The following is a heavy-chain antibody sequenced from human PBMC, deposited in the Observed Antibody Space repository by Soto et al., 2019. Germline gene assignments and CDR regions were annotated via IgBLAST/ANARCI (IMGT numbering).Heavy chain of an antibody. Sequence: QVQLVQSGAEVKKPGASVKVSCKASGYTFTSYAMHWVRQAPGQRLEWMGWINAGNGNTKYSQKFQGRVTITRDTSASTAYMELSSLRSEDTAVYYWASRQPTVTTSLFAGAFDIWGQGTMVTVSS. CDR2: INAGNGNT. V-gene: IGHV1-3*01. CDR1: GYTFTSYA. D-gene: IGHD4-17*01. J-gene: IGHJ3*02. CDR3: ASRQPTVTTSLFAGAFDI.